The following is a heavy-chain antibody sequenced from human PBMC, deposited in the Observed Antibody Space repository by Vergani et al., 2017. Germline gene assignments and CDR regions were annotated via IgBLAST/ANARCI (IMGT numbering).Heavy chain of an antibody. D-gene: IGHD3-22*01. CDR1: GYSFTSYW. CDR2: IYPGDSDT. J-gene: IGHJ3*02. Sequence: EVQLVQSGAAVKKPGESLKISCTGSGYSFTSYWIGWVRQMPGKGLEWMGIIYPGDSDTRYSPSFQGQVTISADKSISTAYLQWSSLKASDTAMYYCARRRVFYDSSGCDAFDIWGQGTMVTVSS. CDR3: ARRRVFYDSSGCDAFDI. V-gene: IGHV5-51*01.